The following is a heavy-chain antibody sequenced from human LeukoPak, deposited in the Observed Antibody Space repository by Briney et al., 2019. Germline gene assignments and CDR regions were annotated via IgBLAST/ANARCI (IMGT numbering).Heavy chain of an antibody. CDR3: ARTTVRFAWGNWFDP. D-gene: IGHD3-10*01. V-gene: IGHV1-69*06. J-gene: IGHJ5*02. CDR2: IIPIFGTA. Sequence: ASVKVSCKASGGTFSSYAISWVRQAPGQGLEWMGGIIPIFGTANYAQKFQGRVTITADKSTSTAYMELSSLRSEDTAVYYCARTTVRFAWGNWFDPWGQGTLVTVSS. CDR1: GGTFSSYA.